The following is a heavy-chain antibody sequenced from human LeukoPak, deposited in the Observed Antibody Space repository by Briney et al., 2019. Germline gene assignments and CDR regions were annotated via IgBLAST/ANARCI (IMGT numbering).Heavy chain of an antibody. Sequence: ASVTVSCKVSGYTLTELSMHWVRQAPGKGLEWMGGFDPEDGETIYAQKFQGRVTMTEDTSTATAYMELSSLRSEDTAVYYCATGRDFWSGYYNYWGQGTLATVSS. V-gene: IGHV1-24*01. CDR2: FDPEDGET. D-gene: IGHD3-3*01. CDR1: GYTLTELS. J-gene: IGHJ4*02. CDR3: ATGRDFWSGYYNY.